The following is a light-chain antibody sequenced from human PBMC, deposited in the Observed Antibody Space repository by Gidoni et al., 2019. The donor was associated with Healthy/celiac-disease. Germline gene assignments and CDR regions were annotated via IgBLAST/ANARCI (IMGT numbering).Light chain of an antibody. J-gene: IGLJ1*01. V-gene: IGLV2-14*03. CDR3: SSYTSSSARV. Sequence: QSALTQPASVSGSPGQSITISCTGTSSDVGGYNFVSWYHQHPGKAPKLILYDVSHRPSGVSNRFSGSKSGNTASLTISGLQAEDEADYYCSSYTSSSARVFGTGTKVTVL. CDR1: SSDVGGYNF. CDR2: DVS.